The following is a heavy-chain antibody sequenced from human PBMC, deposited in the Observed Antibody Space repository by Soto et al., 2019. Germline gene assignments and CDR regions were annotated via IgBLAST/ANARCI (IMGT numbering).Heavy chain of an antibody. D-gene: IGHD3-3*01. CDR2: IYYSGST. V-gene: IGHV4-59*01. J-gene: IGHJ4*02. CDR3: ARVEQRITIFGVVIRYFDY. Sequence: QVQLQESGPGLVKPSETLSLTCTVSGDSISSYYWSWIRQPPGKGLEWIGYIYYSGSTNYNPSLKSRVTISVDTSKNQFSLKLSSVTAADTAVYYCARVEQRITIFGVVIRYFDYWGQGTLVTVSS. CDR1: GDSISSYY.